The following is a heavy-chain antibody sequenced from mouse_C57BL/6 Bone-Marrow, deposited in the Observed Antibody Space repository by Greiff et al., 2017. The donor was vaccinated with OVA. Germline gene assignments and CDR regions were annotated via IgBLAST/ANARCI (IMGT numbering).Heavy chain of an antibody. V-gene: IGHV3-6*01. CDR3: ARGGIYYGNYFDY. Sequence: ESGPGLVKPSQSLSLTCSVTGYSITSGYYWNWIRQFPGNKLEWMGYISYDGSNNYNPSLKNRISITRDTSKNQFFLKLNSVTTEDTATYYCARGGIYYGNYFDYWGQGTTLTVSS. CDR2: ISYDGSN. D-gene: IGHD2-1*01. CDR1: GYSITSGYY. J-gene: IGHJ2*01.